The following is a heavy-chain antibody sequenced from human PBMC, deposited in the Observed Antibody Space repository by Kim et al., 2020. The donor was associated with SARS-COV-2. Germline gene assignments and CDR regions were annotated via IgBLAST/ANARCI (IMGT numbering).Heavy chain of an antibody. V-gene: IGHV3-74*01. J-gene: IGHJ4*02. Sequence: ADSVKGRFTIARDNAKNTLYLQMNSLRAEDTAVYYCARGGVVVVAAPDYWGQGTLVTVSS. CDR3: ARGGVVVVAAPDY. D-gene: IGHD2-15*01.